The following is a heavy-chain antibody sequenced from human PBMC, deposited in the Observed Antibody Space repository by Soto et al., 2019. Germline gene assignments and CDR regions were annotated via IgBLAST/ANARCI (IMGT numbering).Heavy chain of an antibody. Sequence: LSLTCTVSGGSIISGGYYWSWIRQHPGKGLEWIGYIYYSGSTYYNPSLKSRVTISVDTSKNQFSLKLSSVTAADTAVYYCARATRGFGFGWFDPWGQGTLVTVS. D-gene: IGHD3-10*01. CDR3: ARATRGFGFGWFDP. J-gene: IGHJ5*02. CDR2: IYYSGST. CDR1: GGSIISGGYY. V-gene: IGHV4-31*03.